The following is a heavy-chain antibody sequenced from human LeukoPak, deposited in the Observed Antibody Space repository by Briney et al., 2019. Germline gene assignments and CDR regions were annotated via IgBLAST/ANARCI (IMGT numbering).Heavy chain of an antibody. CDR1: GFTFSSYG. V-gene: IGHV3-53*01. CDR3: VRDRDRDPYYFDY. Sequence: GGSLRLSCAASGFTFSSYGMHWVRQAPGKGLEWVSVIYSNGNTYYADSVKGRFTISRDNSKNTLYLQMNSLRVEDTAVYYCVRDRDRDPYYFDYWGQGTLVTVSS. J-gene: IGHJ4*02. CDR2: IYSNGNT.